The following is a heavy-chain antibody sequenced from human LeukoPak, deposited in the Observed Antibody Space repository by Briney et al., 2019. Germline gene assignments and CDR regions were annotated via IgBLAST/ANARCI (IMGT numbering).Heavy chain of an antibody. V-gene: IGHV4-59*01. CDR3: ARDDYGDAFDI. CDR2: IYYSGST. D-gene: IGHD4/OR15-4a*01. J-gene: IGHJ3*02. CDR1: GGSISSYY. Sequence: SETLSLTCTVSGGSISSYYWSWIRQPPGKGLEWIGYIYYSGSTNYNPSPKSRVTISVDTSKNQFSLKLSSVTAADTAVYHCARDDYGDAFDIWGQGTMVTVSS.